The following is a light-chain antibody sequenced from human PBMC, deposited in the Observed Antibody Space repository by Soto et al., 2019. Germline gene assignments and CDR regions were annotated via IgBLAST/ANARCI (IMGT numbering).Light chain of an antibody. CDR3: LQDINYPWT. CDR1: QSISSW. V-gene: IGKV1-5*01. Sequence: DIQMTQSPSTLSASVGDRVTITCRASQSISSWLAWYQQKPGKAPKLLIYDASSLESGVPSRFSGSGSGTEFTLAISSLQSEDSATYYCLQDINYPWTFGQGTKVDIK. J-gene: IGKJ1*01. CDR2: DAS.